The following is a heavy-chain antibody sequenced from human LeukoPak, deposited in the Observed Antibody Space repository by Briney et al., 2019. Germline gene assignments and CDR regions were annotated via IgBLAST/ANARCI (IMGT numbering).Heavy chain of an antibody. V-gene: IGHV4-4*02. CDR2: IYHSGST. D-gene: IGHD6-13*01. Sequence: PGGSLRLSCAASGFTFSSYSMNWVRQAPGKGLEWIGEIYHSGSTNYNPSLKSRVTISVDKSKNQFSLKLSSVTAADTAVYYCARDGTDSSSWANWFDPWGQGTLVTVSS. CDR1: GFTFSSYSM. CDR3: ARDGTDSSSWANWFDP. J-gene: IGHJ5*02.